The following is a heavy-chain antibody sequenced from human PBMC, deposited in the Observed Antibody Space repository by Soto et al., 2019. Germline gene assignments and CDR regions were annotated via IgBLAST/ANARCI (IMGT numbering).Heavy chain of an antibody. V-gene: IGHV1-69*01. J-gene: IGHJ4*02. CDR3: ARDTVRFGELSQYYFDY. CDR1: GGTFSSYA. Sequence: QVQLVQSGAEVKKPGSSVKVSCKASGGTFSSYAISWVRQAPGQGLEWMGGIIPIFGTANYAQKFQGRVTITADESTSTAYMELISLRSEDTAVYYCARDTVRFGELSQYYFDYWGQGTLVTVSS. D-gene: IGHD3-10*01. CDR2: IIPIFGTA.